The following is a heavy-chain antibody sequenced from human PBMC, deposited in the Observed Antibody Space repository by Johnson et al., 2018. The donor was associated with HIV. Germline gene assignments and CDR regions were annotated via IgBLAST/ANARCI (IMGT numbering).Heavy chain of an antibody. D-gene: IGHD6-13*01. V-gene: IGHV3-53*01. Sequence: VYLVESGGGLIQPGGSLRLSCAASGFTVSSNYMTWVRQAPGKGLEWVSVIYSGGSTYYTDSVKGRFTIARDNAKNSLYLQMKSLRAEDTALYYCASHRSIAADDAFDIWGQGTMVTVSS. CDR2: IYSGGST. CDR3: ASHRSIAADDAFDI. CDR1: GFTVSSNY. J-gene: IGHJ3*02.